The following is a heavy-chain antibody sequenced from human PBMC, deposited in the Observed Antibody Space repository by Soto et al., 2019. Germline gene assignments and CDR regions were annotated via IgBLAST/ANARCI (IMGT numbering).Heavy chain of an antibody. CDR2: IGTTGDA. V-gene: IGHV3-13*01. CDR3: AGGRSGWYAEFDF. Sequence: EVQLVESGEGLVQPGGSLRLSCAASGFTFSSYDMHWVRQTAGKGLEWVAAIGTTGDAYYPGSATGRFTISRENAKNSLYLQMNNLRVGDTAVYFCAGGRSGWYAEFDFWGQGTQVTVSS. CDR1: GFTFSSYD. J-gene: IGHJ4*02. D-gene: IGHD6-19*01.